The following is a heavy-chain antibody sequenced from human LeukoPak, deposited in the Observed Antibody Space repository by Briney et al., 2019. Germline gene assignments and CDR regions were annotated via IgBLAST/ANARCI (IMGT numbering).Heavy chain of an antibody. J-gene: IGHJ4*02. CDR3: ALNYYDSSGYYYDSPPKNDY. D-gene: IGHD3-22*01. V-gene: IGHV1-18*01. CDR2: NSAYNGNT. Sequence: ASVKVSCKASGYTFTSYGISWVRQAPGQGLEWMGWNSAYNGNTNYAQKLQGRVTMTTDTSTSTAYMELRSLRSEDTAVYYCALNYYDSSGYYYDSPPKNDYWGQGTLVTVSS. CDR1: GYTFTSYG.